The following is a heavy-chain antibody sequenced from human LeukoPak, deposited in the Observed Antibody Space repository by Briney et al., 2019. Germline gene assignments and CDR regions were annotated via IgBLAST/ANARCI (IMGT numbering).Heavy chain of an antibody. CDR1: GGSFSGYY. D-gene: IGHD3-3*01. Sequence: SETLSLTCAVYGGSFSGYYWSWIHQPPGKGLEWIGEINHSGSTNYYPSLKSRVTISVDTSKNQFSLKLSSVTAADTAVYYCARWNYDFWSGYYSFDYWGQGTLVTVSS. CDR2: INHSGST. V-gene: IGHV4-34*01. J-gene: IGHJ4*02. CDR3: ARWNYDFWSGYYSFDY.